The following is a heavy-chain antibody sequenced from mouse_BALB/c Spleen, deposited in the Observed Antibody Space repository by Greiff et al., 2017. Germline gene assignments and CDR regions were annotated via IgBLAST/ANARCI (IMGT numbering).Heavy chain of an antibody. Sequence: VQLKESGAELVKPGASVKLSCTASGFNIKDTYMHWVKQRPEQGLEWIGRIDPANGNTKYDPKFQGKATITADTSSNTAYLQLSSLTSEDTAVYYCARGGNYLYYAMDYWGQGTSVTVSS. J-gene: IGHJ4*01. D-gene: IGHD2-1*01. CDR2: IDPANGNT. CDR1: GFNIKDTY. V-gene: IGHV14-3*02. CDR3: ARGGNYLYYAMDY.